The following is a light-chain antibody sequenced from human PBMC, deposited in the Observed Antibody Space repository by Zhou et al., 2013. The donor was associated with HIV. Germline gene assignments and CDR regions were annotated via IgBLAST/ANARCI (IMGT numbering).Light chain of an antibody. CDR2: AAS. Sequence: DIQMTQSPSSLSASVGDRVTITCRASQSIRSYLNWYQQKPRKAPKLLIYAASSLQSGVPSRFSGSGSGTDFTLTISTLQPEDFASYHCQQGNSFPLTFGGGTKVEIK. CDR1: QSIRSY. V-gene: IGKV1-39*01. CDR3: QQGNSFPLT. J-gene: IGKJ4*01.